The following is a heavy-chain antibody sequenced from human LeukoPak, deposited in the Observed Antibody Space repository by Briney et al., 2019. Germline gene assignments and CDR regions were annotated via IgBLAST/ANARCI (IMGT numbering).Heavy chain of an antibody. CDR1: GFTFSSYA. CDR2: ISGSGGST. D-gene: IGHD2-2*01. CDR3: ARNLPAADY. Sequence: GGSLRLSCAASGFTFSSYAMSWVRQAPGKGLEWVSAISGSGGSTYYADSVKGRFTISRDNAKSSLYLQMNSLRAEDTAVYYCARNLPAADYWGQGTLVTVSS. V-gene: IGHV3-23*01. J-gene: IGHJ4*02.